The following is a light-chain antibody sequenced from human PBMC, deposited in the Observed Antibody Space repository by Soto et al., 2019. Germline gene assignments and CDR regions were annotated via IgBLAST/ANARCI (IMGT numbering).Light chain of an antibody. J-gene: IGLJ3*02. Sequence: QSVLTQPASVSASPGQSITISCTGTHSDVGGYDRVSWSQQHPGTPPKLIIFEVSYRPSGVSNRFSGSKSGNTASLTISGLQPEDEADYYCTSFTSTNTWVFGGGTKLTVL. V-gene: IGLV2-14*01. CDR1: HSDVGGYDR. CDR2: EVS. CDR3: TSFTSTNTWV.